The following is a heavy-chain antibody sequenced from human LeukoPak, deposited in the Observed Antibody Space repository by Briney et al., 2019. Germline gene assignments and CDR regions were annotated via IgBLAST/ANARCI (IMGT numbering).Heavy chain of an antibody. D-gene: IGHD3-22*01. J-gene: IGHJ4*02. Sequence: GESLKISCKGSGYSFTSYWIGWVRQMPGKGLEWMGIIYPGDSDTRYSPSFQGQVTISADKSINTAYLQWSSLKASDTAMYYCARVGYYDSSGYYYPFDYWGQGTLVTVSS. CDR2: IYPGDSDT. V-gene: IGHV5-51*01. CDR1: GYSFTSYW. CDR3: ARVGYYDSSGYYYPFDY.